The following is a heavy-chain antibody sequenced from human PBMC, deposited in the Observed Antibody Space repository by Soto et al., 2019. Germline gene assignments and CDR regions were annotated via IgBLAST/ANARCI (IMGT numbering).Heavy chain of an antibody. CDR2: IGTAGDP. J-gene: IGHJ4*02. CDR3: ARALSGSYYDGFDY. V-gene: IGHV3-13*05. CDR1: GFTFSSYD. D-gene: IGHD1-26*01. Sequence: GGSLRLSCAASGFTFSSYDMHWVRQATGKGLEWVSAIGTAGDPYYPGSVKGRFTISRENAKNSLYLQMNSLRAGDTAVYYCARALSGSYYDGFDYWGQGTLVTVSS.